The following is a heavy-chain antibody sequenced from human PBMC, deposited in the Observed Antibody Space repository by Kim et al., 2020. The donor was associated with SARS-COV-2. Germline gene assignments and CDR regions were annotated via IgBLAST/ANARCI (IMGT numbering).Heavy chain of an antibody. CDR2: INPNSGGT. D-gene: IGHD3-22*01. CDR3: ASRTDYYDSSGPGGY. CDR1: GYTFTGYY. J-gene: IGHJ4*02. Sequence: ASVKVSCKASGYTFTGYYMHWVRQAPGQGLEWMGWINPNSGGTNYAQKFQGRVTMTRDTSISTAYMELSRLRSDDTAVYYCASRTDYYDSSGPGGYWGQGTLVTVSS. V-gene: IGHV1-2*02.